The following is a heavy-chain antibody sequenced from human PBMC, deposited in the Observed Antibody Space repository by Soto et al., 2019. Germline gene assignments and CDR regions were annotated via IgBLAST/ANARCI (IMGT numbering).Heavy chain of an antibody. CDR3: STSVYSTTTRCSYYYGLDV. CDR1: GGTFSSHS. Sequence: QVQLVQSGAEVKKPGSSVKVSCKVSGGTFSSHSINWVRQAPGQGPEWMGGIIPIFGTENYAQKFQGRVTITADESTSTAYMELSSLTSEDTALYYCSTSVYSTTTRCSYYYGLDVWGQGTTVIVSS. V-gene: IGHV1-69*01. CDR2: IIPIFGTE. J-gene: IGHJ6*02. D-gene: IGHD2-2*01.